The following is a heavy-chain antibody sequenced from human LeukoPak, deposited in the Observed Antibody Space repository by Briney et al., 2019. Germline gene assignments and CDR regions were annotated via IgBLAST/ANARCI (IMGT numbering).Heavy chain of an antibody. Sequence: GGSPRLSCAASGFPFSTYAMSWVRQAPGKGLEWVSSICGSDGSTYYADSVKGRFAISRDNSKNTLYLQMNSLRAEDTAVYYCAKDVYGDYGGLDYWGQGTLVTVSS. CDR1: GFPFSTYA. D-gene: IGHD4-17*01. J-gene: IGHJ4*02. CDR2: ICGSDGST. CDR3: AKDVYGDYGGLDY. V-gene: IGHV3-23*01.